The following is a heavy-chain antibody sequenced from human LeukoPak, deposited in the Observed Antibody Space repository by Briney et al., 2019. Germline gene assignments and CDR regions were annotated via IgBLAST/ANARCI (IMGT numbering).Heavy chain of an antibody. V-gene: IGHV4-38-2*01. J-gene: IGHJ4*02. CDR2: IYHSGST. Sequence: SETLSLTCAVSGYSISSGYYWGWIRQPPGKGLEWIGSIYHSGSTYYNPSLKGRVTISVDTSKNQFSLKLSSVTAADTAVYYCARGGGTYGGHGVVAYWGQGPLVTVSS. CDR3: ARGGGTYGGHGVVAY. CDR1: GYSISSGYY. D-gene: IGHD4-23*01.